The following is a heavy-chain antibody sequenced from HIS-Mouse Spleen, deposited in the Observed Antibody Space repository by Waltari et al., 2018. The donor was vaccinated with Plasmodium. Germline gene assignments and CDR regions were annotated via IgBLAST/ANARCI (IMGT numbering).Heavy chain of an antibody. CDR3: ARDLGMAGAFDI. Sequence: QVQLVESGGGVVQPGRSLRLSCAASGFTFSSYAMHWVRQAPGKGLEWVAVISYDGSNKYYADSVKGRFTISRDNSKNTLYLQMNSLRAEDTAVYYCARDLGMAGAFDIWGQGTMVTVSS. V-gene: IGHV3-30*04. J-gene: IGHJ3*02. CDR1: GFTFSSYA. CDR2: ISYDGSNK. D-gene: IGHD1-26*01.